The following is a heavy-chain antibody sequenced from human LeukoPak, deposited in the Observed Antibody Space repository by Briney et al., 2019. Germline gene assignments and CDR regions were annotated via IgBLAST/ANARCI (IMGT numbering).Heavy chain of an antibody. CDR3: ARAFGIRRTYYYYYMDV. CDR2: IWYDGSNK. J-gene: IGHJ6*03. D-gene: IGHD1-14*01. CDR1: GFTFSSYG. Sequence: GGSLRLSCAVSGFTFSSYGMHWVRQAPGKGLEWVAVIWYDGSNKYYADSVKGRFTISRDNSKNTLYLQMNSLRAEDTAVYYCARAFGIRRTYYYYYMDVWGKGTTVTVSS. V-gene: IGHV3-33*01.